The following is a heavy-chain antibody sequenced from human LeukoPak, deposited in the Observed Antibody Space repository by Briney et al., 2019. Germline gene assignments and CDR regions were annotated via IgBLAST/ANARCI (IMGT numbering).Heavy chain of an antibody. CDR1: GGSISSNY. Sequence: SETLSLTCSVSGGSISSNYWSWIRQPPGKGLEWIGSIYDSGSTYYNPSLKSRVTISVDTSKNQFSLKLNSVTAADTAVYYCARHYGPWGQGTLVTVSS. V-gene: IGHV4-59*05. D-gene: IGHD3-16*01. CDR3: ARHYGP. CDR2: IYDSGST. J-gene: IGHJ5*02.